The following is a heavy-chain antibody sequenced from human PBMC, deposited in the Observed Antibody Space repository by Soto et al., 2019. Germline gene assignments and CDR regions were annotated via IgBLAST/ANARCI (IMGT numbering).Heavy chain of an antibody. Sequence: SETLSLTCTVSGGYISSYYWSWIRQPPGKGLEWIGYIYYSGSTNYNPSLKSRVTISVDTSKNQFSLKLSSVTAADTAVYYCARIPGSLGGDYLDYYYYGMDVWGQGTTVTVSS. J-gene: IGHJ6*02. D-gene: IGHD4-17*01. V-gene: IGHV4-59*01. CDR2: IYYSGST. CDR1: GGYISSYY. CDR3: ARIPGSLGGDYLDYYYYGMDV.